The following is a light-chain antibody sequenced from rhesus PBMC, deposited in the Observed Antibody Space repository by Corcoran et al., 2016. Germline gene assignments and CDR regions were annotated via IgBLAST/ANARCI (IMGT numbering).Light chain of an antibody. J-gene: IGLJ6*01. V-gene: IGLV2S7*01. Sequence: QSAPTQPPSVSGSPGQSVTISCTGTSSDIGAYHSVSWYQQHPGKAPRLMIYNVDNRPAGVSDRFSGSNSGNTASLTISGLQADDEADYYCCSYTTRIAFVFGSGTMLTVL. CDR1: SSDIGAYHS. CDR3: CSYTTRIAFV. CDR2: NVD.